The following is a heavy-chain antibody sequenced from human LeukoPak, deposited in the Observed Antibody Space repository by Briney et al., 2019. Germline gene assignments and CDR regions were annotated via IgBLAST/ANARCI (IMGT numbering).Heavy chain of an antibody. D-gene: IGHD1-26*01. V-gene: IGHV3-48*01. Sequence: GGSLRLSCAASGFTFSSYSMNWVRQALGKGLEWVSYISSSSSTIYYADSVKGRFTISRDNAKNSLYLQMNSLRAEDTAVYYCARWGLTLVGATKISAFDIWGQGTMVTVSS. CDR3: ARWGLTLVGATKISAFDI. CDR2: ISSSSSTI. CDR1: GFTFSSYS. J-gene: IGHJ3*02.